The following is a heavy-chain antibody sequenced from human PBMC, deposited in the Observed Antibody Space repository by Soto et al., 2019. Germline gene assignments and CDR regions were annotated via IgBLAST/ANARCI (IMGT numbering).Heavy chain of an antibody. CDR1: GYTLTELS. V-gene: IGHV1-24*01. CDR2: FDPEDGET. D-gene: IGHD6-6*01. CDR3: ATARWSSSPAPLDY. J-gene: IGHJ4*02. Sequence: ASVKVSCKVSGYTLTELSMHWVRQAPGKGLEWMGGFDPEDGETIYAQKFQGRVTMTEDTSTDTAYMELSSLRSEDTAVYYCATARWSSSPAPLDYWGQGTLVTVSS.